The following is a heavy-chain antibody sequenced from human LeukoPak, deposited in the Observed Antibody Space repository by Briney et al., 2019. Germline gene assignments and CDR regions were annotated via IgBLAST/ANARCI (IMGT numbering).Heavy chain of an antibody. CDR3: ARDQGYNYGRSFDY. CDR2: VSDDGNNK. CDR1: GFTYSSHN. D-gene: IGHD5-18*01. V-gene: IGHV3-30-3*01. Sequence: PGRSLRLSCAASGFTYSSHNMHWVRQAPGKGPEWVALVSDDGNNKYYADSVKGRFTISRDNSKNTLYLQMNSLRAEDTAVYYCARDQGYNYGRSFDYWGQGTLVTVSS. J-gene: IGHJ4*02.